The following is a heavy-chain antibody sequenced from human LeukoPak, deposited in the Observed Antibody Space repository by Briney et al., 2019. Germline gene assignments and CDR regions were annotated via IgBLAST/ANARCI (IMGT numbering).Heavy chain of an antibody. CDR1: GGSISSYY. J-gene: IGHJ6*02. D-gene: IGHD2-8*01. CDR2: INYSGST. V-gene: IGHV4-59*01. Sequence: SETLSLTCTVSGGSISSYYWSWIRQPPGKGLEWIGYINYSGSTNYNPSLKSRVTISVDTSKNQFSLKLSSVTAADTAAYYCARARLYGSYYYYYGMDVWGQGTTVTVSS. CDR3: ARARLYGSYYYYYGMDV.